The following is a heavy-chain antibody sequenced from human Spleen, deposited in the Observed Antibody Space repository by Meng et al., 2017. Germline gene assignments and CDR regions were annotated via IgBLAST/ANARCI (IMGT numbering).Heavy chain of an antibody. D-gene: IGHD6-19*01. J-gene: IGHJ4*02. CDR3: ARDNSGWAIDY. CDR2: MNPSGEYR. V-gene: IGHV1-46*01. Sequence: QLGQEGSGGRMPWAPVRAARKVSCFTFTSHRIHRLRRAPGQGLEWMEIMNPSGEYRRYAQKFEGRVSVTRDTSTSTAYMELTGLRFEDTAVYYCARDNSGWAIDYWGQGTLVTVSS. CDR1: CFTFTSHR.